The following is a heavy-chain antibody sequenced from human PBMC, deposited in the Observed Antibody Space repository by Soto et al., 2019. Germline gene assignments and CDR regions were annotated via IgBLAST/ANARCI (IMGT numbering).Heavy chain of an antibody. Sequence: ASVKVSCKASGYTFTSYYMHWVRQAPGQGLEWMGIINPSGGSTSYAQKFQGRVTMTRDTSTSTAYMELRSLRSDDTAVYYCAREFPYCSSTSCYPPEFYYYYYGMDVWGQGTTVTVSS. CDR2: INPSGGST. V-gene: IGHV1-46*01. CDR1: GYTFTSYY. D-gene: IGHD2-2*01. J-gene: IGHJ6*02. CDR3: AREFPYCSSTSCYPPEFYYYYYGMDV.